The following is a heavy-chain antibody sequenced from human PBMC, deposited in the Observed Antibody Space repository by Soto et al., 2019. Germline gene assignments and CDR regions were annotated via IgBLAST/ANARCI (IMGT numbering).Heavy chain of an antibody. CDR1: GFSFGSYS. J-gene: IGHJ6*02. CDR3: ARLGDCSSATCKYYFYYYGMYV. V-gene: IGHV3-48*02. Sequence: EVQLVESGGGLVQPGGSLRLSCEASGFSFGSYSMNWVRQAPGKGLEWVSFLSGRGTTTYYADSVRGRFTVSRDNSKNSLSLEVTSLRDEATAVYYCARLGDCSSATCKYYFYYYGMYVLGQGTTVTVSS. CDR2: LSGRGTTT. D-gene: IGHD2-2*01.